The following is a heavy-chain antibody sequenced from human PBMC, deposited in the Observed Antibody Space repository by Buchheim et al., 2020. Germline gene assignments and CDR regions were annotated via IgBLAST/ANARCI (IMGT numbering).Heavy chain of an antibody. CDR3: ARFGLYYDFWSGYSDWFDP. J-gene: IGHJ5*02. D-gene: IGHD3-3*01. V-gene: IGHV4-59*01. CDR1: GGSISSYY. Sequence: QVQLQESGPGLVKPSETLSLTCTVSGGSISSYYWSWIRQPPGKGLEWIGYIYYSGSTNYNPSLKSRVTISAETSKNQFSLKLSSVTAADTAVYYCARFGLYYDFWSGYSDWFDPWGQGTL. CDR2: IYYSGST.